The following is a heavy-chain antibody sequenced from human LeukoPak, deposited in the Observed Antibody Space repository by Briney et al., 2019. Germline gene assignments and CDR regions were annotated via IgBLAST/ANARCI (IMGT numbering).Heavy chain of an antibody. V-gene: IGHV1-3*01. CDR1: GYTFTSYA. CDR2: INAGNGNT. CDR3: AREARGRYYFDY. Sequence: ASVKVSCKASGYTFTSYAMHWVRQAPGQRLEWMGWINAGNGNTKYSQKFQGRVTITRDTSASTAYMELSSLRSEDTVVYYCAREARGRYYFDYWGQGTLVTVSS. J-gene: IGHJ4*02. D-gene: IGHD6-19*01.